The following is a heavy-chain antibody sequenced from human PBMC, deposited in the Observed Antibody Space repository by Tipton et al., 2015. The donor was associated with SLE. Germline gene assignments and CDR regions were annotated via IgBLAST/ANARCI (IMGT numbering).Heavy chain of an antibody. CDR2: SNDSGKT. CDR1: GGSLGGHY. Sequence: TLSLTCAVYGGSLGGHYWSWIRQSPGKGLECIGESNDSGKTNYNPALKSRATISVDTSKNQFSLKLSSVTAADTAVYYCARGPGHIYSSSWYFDYWGQGTLVTVSS. J-gene: IGHJ4*02. CDR3: ARGPGHIYSSSWYFDY. V-gene: IGHV4-34*01. D-gene: IGHD6-13*01.